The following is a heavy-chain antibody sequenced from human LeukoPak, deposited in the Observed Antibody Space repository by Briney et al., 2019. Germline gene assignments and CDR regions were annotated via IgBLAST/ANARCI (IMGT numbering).Heavy chain of an antibody. V-gene: IGHV1-18*01. D-gene: IGHD3-9*01. J-gene: IGHJ4*02. Sequence: ASVKVSCKASGYTFTSYGISWVRQAPGQGLEWMGWISAYNGNTNYAQKLQGRVTMTTDTSTSTAYMELSSLRSEDTAVYYCARGNTGLLRYFDWLLSHVLDYWGQGTLVTVSS. CDR2: ISAYNGNT. CDR1: GYTFTSYG. CDR3: ARGNTGLLRYFDWLLSHVLDY.